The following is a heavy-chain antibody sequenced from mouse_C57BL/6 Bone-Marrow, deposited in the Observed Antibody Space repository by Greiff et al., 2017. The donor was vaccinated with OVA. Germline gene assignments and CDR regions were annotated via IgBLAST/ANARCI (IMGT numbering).Heavy chain of an antibody. V-gene: IGHV1-61*01. CDR2: IYPSDSET. CDR1: GYTFTSYW. J-gene: IGHJ3*01. Sequence: QVQLQQPGAELVRPGSSVKLSCKASGYTFTSYWMDWVKQRPGQGLEWIGNIYPSDSETHYNQKFKDKATLTVDNSSSTAYMQLSSLTSADSAVYYCARNYGSRAWFAYWGQGTLVTVSA. D-gene: IGHD1-1*01. CDR3: ARNYGSRAWFAY.